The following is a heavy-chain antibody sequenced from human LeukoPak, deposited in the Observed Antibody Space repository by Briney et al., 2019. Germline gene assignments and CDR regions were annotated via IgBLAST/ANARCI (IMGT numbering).Heavy chain of an antibody. D-gene: IGHD3-9*01. CDR3: ALDYDILTGTDY. J-gene: IGHJ4*02. V-gene: IGHV1-8*01. CDR2: MNPNSGNT. CDR1: GYTFTSYD. Sequence: GASVKVSCKASGYTFTSYDINWVRQATGQGLEWMGWMNPNSGNTGYAQKFQGRVTMTRNTSISTAYMELRSLRSEDTAVYYCALDYDILTGTDYWGQGTLVTVSS.